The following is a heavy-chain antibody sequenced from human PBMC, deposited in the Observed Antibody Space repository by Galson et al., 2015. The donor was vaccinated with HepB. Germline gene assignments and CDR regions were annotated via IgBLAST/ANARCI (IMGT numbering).Heavy chain of an antibody. CDR3: AFLGNSGSYSAVFDL. CDR2: IIPLLGIA. V-gene: IGHV1-69*02. J-gene: IGHJ3*01. Sequence: SVKVSCKASGDTFSSSPLNWVRQAPGQGLEWMGRIIPLLGIANYAQNFQGRFTISRDNSKNTLYLQMNSLRPDDTAVYYCAFLGNSGSYSAVFDLWGPGTGVTVSS. CDR1: GDTFSSSP. D-gene: IGHD1-26*01.